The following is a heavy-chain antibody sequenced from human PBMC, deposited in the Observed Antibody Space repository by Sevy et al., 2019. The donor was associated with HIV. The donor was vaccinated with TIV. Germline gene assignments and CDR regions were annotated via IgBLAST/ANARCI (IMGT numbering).Heavy chain of an antibody. CDR3: ARGNSGSFDY. J-gene: IGHJ4*02. CDR2: IKQDESEK. D-gene: IGHD3-22*01. CDR1: GFTFSTYW. V-gene: IGHV3-7*04. Sequence: GGSLRLSCAASGFTFSTYWMHWVRQAPGKGLEWVANIKQDESEKYYVASAKGRFTISRDNAKNSLYLQMNSLRPGDTAVYYCARGNSGSFDYWGQGTLVTVSS.